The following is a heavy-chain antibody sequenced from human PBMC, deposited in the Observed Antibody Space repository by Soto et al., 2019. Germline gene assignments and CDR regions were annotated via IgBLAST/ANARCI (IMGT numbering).Heavy chain of an antibody. D-gene: IGHD3-3*01. V-gene: IGHV3-23*01. CDR1: GFTFSSYA. CDR3: AKPGQYYDFWSGYSPFDY. Sequence: GGSLRLSCAASGFTFSSYAMSWVRQAPGKGLEWVSAISGSGGSTYYADSVKGRFTISRDNSKNTLYLQMNSLRAEDTAVYYCAKPGQYYDFWSGYSPFDYWGQGTLVTVSS. J-gene: IGHJ4*02. CDR2: ISGSGGST.